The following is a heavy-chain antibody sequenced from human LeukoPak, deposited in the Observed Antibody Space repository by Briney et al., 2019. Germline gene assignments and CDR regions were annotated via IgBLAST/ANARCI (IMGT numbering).Heavy chain of an antibody. D-gene: IGHD6-6*01. CDR1: GDSISSYY. CDR2: IHYSGST. V-gene: IGHV4-59*01. Sequence: SETLSLTCTVSGDSISSYYWSWIRQPPGKGLEWIGYIHYSGSTNYNPSLKSRVTISVDTSKNQFSLKLNSVTAADTAVYYCARRHVQYSSSSDPYYFDYWGQGTLVTVSS. CDR3: ARRHVQYSSSSDPYYFDY. J-gene: IGHJ4*02.